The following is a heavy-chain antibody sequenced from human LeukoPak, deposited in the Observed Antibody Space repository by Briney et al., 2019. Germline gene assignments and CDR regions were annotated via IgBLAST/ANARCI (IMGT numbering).Heavy chain of an antibody. D-gene: IGHD6-19*01. CDR2: INQSGVA. Sequence: PSETLSLTCAVYGVSFSGYYCTWIRQPPGKGLEWIGEINQSGVANYNPSLKSRLTISIDTSKNQFSLKLTSVIAADTAVYYCARGPAVASRGLSVWGQGSLITVSS. V-gene: IGHV4-34*01. J-gene: IGHJ4*02. CDR1: GVSFSGYY. CDR3: ARGPAVASRGLSV.